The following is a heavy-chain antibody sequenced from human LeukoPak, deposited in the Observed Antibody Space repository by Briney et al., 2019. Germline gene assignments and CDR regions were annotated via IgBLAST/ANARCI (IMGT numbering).Heavy chain of an antibody. V-gene: IGHV4-30-4*08. J-gene: IGHJ4*02. CDR3: ARDLTGTTYFDY. D-gene: IGHD1-7*01. CDR2: IYYSGST. CDR1: GFTFSSYA. Sequence: LRLSCAVSGFTFSSYAMNWVRQAPGKGLEWIGYIYYSGSTYYNPSLKSRVTISVDTSKNQFSLKLSSVTAADTAVYYCARDLTGTTYFDYWGQGTLVTVSS.